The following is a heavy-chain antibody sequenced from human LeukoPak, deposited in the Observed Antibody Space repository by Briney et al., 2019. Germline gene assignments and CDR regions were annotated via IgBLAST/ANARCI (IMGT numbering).Heavy chain of an antibody. V-gene: IGHV3-30*18. CDR1: GFAFNRYG. CDR3: AKDSSGSYSPDPAHYFDY. CDR2: ISYDGGNK. Sequence: GRSLRLSCAASGFAFNRYGMHWVRQAPGKGLEWVAVISYDGGNKYYADSVKGRFTISRDNSKNTLHLQMNSLRAEDTAVYYCAKDSSGSYSPDPAHYFDYWGQGTLVTFSS. J-gene: IGHJ4*02. D-gene: IGHD3-22*01.